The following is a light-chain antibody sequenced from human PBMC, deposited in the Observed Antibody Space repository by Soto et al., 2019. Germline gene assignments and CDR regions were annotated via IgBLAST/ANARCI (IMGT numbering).Light chain of an antibody. CDR2: GAS. CDR3: QQYNNWEGT. V-gene: IGKV3-20*01. Sequence: EIVLTQSPGTLSLSPGERATLSCGASQTVTSNYLAWYQQKPGQAPRLLIFGASIRVTGIPDRFIGSGSGTDFTLTISSLQSEDFAVYYCQQYNNWEGTFGQGTKVDIK. J-gene: IGKJ1*01. CDR1: QTVTSNY.